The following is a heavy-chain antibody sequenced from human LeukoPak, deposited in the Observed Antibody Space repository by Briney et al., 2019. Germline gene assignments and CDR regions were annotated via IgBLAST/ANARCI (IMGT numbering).Heavy chain of an antibody. Sequence: PGGSLRLSCAASGFTFSSYGMHWVRQAPGKGLEWVAVIWNDGSNKYYADSAKGRFTISRDNSKNTLYLQMNSLRAEDTAVYYCARESSGWYRYFDYWGQGTLVTVSS. CDR3: ARESSGWYRYFDY. J-gene: IGHJ4*02. D-gene: IGHD6-19*01. CDR2: IWNDGSNK. CDR1: GFTFSSYG. V-gene: IGHV3-33*01.